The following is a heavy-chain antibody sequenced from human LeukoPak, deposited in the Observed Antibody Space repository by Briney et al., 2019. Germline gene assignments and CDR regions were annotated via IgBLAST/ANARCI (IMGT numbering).Heavy chain of an antibody. CDR2: ISSSSSYI. J-gene: IGHJ5*01. Sequence: GGSLRLSCAPSGFTFSSYSMNWVRQAPGKGLEWVSSISSSSSYIYYADSVKGRFTISRDNAKNSLYLQMNSLRAEDTAVYYCARGKTTAYNWFDPWGQGTMVTVSS. CDR1: GFTFSSYS. CDR3: ARGKTTAYNWFDP. V-gene: IGHV3-21*01. D-gene: IGHD1-1*01.